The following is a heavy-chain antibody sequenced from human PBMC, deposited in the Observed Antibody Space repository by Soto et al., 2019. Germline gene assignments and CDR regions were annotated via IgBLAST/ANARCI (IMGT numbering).Heavy chain of an antibody. CDR2: ISGSGGST. CDR3: AKGGFDFWSGTYYYYGMDV. CDR1: GFTFSSYA. Sequence: AGGSLRLSCAASGFTFSSYAMSWVRQAPGKGLEWVSAISGSGGSTYYADSVKGRFTISRDNSKNTLYLQMNSLRAEDTAVYYCAKGGFDFWSGTYYYYGMDVWGQGTTVTVSS. D-gene: IGHD3-3*01. V-gene: IGHV3-23*01. J-gene: IGHJ6*02.